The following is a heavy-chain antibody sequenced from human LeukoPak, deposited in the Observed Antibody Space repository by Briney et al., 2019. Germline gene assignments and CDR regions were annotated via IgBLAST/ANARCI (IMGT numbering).Heavy chain of an antibody. Sequence: GGSLRLSWAASGFTVSSNYMSWVRQAPGKGLEWVSVIYSGGSTYYADSVKGRFTISRDNSKNTLYLQMNSLRAEDTAVYYCAREYVGYCTNGVCYTKTSDYWGQGTLVTVSS. J-gene: IGHJ4*02. V-gene: IGHV3-66*02. CDR3: AREYVGYCTNGVCYTKTSDY. CDR1: GFTVSSNY. D-gene: IGHD2-8*01. CDR2: IYSGGST.